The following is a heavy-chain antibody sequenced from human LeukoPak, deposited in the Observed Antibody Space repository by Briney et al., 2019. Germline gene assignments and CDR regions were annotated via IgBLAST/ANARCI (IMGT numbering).Heavy chain of an antibody. CDR1: GFTFSSTW. J-gene: IGHJ3*02. CDR3: ARDGALTVGSFDI. D-gene: IGHD1-26*01. CDR2: IKEDGSLR. V-gene: IGHV3-7*04. Sequence: GGSLRLSCAASGFTFSSTWMTWVRQAPGKGLEWVANIKEDGSLRDYVDSVEGRFTIFRDNAKNSLYLQMNSLRHEDTAVYYCARDGALTVGSFDIWGQGTMVTVSS.